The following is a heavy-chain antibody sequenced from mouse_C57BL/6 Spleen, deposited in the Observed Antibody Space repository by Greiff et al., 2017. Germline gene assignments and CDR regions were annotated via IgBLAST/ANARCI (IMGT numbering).Heavy chain of an antibody. V-gene: IGHV1-53*01. J-gene: IGHJ4*01. CDR3: ARCSYYSNRYYYAMGY. CDR2: INPSNGGT. CDR1: GYTFTSYW. D-gene: IGHD2-5*01. Sequence: VQLQQPGTELVKPGASVKLSCKASGYTFTSYWMHWVKQRPGQGLEWIGNINPSNGGTNYNEKFKSKATLTVDKSSTTAYMPLSSLTSEDSAVYSCARCSYYSNRYYYAMGYWGQGTSVTFSS.